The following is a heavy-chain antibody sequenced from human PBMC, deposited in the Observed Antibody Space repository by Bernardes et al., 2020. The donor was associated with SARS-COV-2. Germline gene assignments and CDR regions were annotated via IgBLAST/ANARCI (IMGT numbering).Heavy chain of an antibody. CDR1: GGSISSSNW. Sequence: SETLSLTCAVSGGSISSSNWWSWVRQPPGKGLEWIGEIYHSGSTNYNPSLKSRVTISVDKSKNQFSLKLSSVTAADTAVYYCARGRLEYSSSRFDYWGQGTLVTVSS. CDR3: ARGRLEYSSSRFDY. CDR2: IYHSGST. J-gene: IGHJ4*02. D-gene: IGHD6-6*01. V-gene: IGHV4-4*02.